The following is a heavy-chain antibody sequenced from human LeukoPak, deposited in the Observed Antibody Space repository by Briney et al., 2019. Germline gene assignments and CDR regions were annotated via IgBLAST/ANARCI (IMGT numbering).Heavy chain of an antibody. CDR1: GGSFSGYY. D-gene: IGHD3-22*01. CDR2: INHSGST. CDR3: ARGRYYYDSSGYYSWFDP. J-gene: IGHJ5*02. V-gene: IGHV4-34*01. Sequence: SETLSLTCAVYGGSFSGYYWSWIRQPPGKGLEWIGEINHSGSTNYNPSLKSRVTMSVDTSKNQFSLKLSSVTAADTAVYYCARGRYYYDSSGYYSWFDPWGQGTLVTVSS.